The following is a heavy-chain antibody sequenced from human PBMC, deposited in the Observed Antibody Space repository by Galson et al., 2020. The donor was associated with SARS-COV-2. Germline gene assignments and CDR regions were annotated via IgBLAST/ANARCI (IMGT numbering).Heavy chain of an antibody. CDR1: GFTFSSYG. D-gene: IGHD3-10*01. Sequence: GGSLRLSCAASGFTFSSYGMHWVRQAPGKGLEWVAVISYDGSNKYYADSVKGRFTISRDNSKNTLYLQMNSLRAEDTAVYYCATNGDMVRGAGMDVWGQGTTVTVSS. CDR3: ATNGDMVRGAGMDV. CDR2: ISYDGSNK. V-gene: IGHV3-30*03. J-gene: IGHJ6*02.